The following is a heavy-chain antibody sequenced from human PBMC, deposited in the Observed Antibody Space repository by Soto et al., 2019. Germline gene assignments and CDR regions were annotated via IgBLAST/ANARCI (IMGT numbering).Heavy chain of an antibody. CDR3: ARSLSGYDCNLENYYYYYMYV. CDR1: GFTFSSYS. CDR2: ISSSSSYI. J-gene: IGHJ6*03. V-gene: IGHV3-21*01. D-gene: IGHD1-20*01. Sequence: GGSLRLSCAASGFTFSSYSMNWVRQAPGKGLEWVSSISSSSSYIYYADSVKGRFTISRDNAKNSLYLQMNSLRAKDTAVYYCARSLSGYDCNLENYYYYYMYVWGQGTTVTGSS.